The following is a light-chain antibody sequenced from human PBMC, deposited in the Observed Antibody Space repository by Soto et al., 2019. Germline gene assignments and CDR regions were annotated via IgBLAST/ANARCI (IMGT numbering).Light chain of an antibody. CDR3: QQYWSSPLYP. CDR2: GAS. V-gene: IGKV3-20*01. J-gene: IGKJ2*01. CDR1: QSVSSSY. Sequence: EIVLTQSPGTLSLSPGERATLSCRASQSVSSSYLAWYQQKPGQAPRLLIYGASSRATGIPDRFSGSGSGTDFTLTISRLEPEDFAVYYCQQYWSSPLYPFGQGNKLEIK.